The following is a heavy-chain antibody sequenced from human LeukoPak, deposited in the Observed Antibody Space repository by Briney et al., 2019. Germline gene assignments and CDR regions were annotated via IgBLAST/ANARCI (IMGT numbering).Heavy chain of an antibody. D-gene: IGHD3-10*01. CDR3: ARSPYYYASGSSSDWFDP. J-gene: IGHJ5*02. CDR1: GYTFTGYY. Sequence: GASVKVSCKASGYTFTGYYMHWVRQAPGQGLEWMGWINPNSGGTNYAQKFQGRVTMTRDTSISTAYMELSRLRSDDTAVYYCARSPYYYASGSSSDWFDPWGQGTLVTVSS. V-gene: IGHV1-2*02. CDR2: INPNSGGT.